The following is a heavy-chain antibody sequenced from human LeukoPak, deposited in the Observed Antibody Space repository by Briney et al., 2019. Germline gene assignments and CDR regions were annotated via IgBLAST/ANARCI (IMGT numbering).Heavy chain of an antibody. D-gene: IGHD2/OR15-2a*01. CDR3: AKDDPTGVLRDAFDI. CDR2: ISYDGSNK. Sequence: GRSLRLSCAASGFIFSSYAMHWVRQAPGKGLEWVAVISYDGSNKYYADSVKGRFTISRGNSKNTLYLQMNSLRAEDTAVYYCAKDDPTGVLRDAFDIWGQGTMVTVSS. V-gene: IGHV3-30*04. J-gene: IGHJ3*02. CDR1: GFIFSSYA.